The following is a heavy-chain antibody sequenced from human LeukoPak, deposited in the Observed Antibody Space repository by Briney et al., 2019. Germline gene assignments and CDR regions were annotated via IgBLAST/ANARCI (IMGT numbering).Heavy chain of an antibody. CDR3: AKSRIVVVPAALDY. CDR1: GFTFSSYG. J-gene: IGHJ4*02. V-gene: IGHV3-23*01. Sequence: PGGSLRLSCAASGFTFSSYGMSWVRQAPGKGLEWVSAISGSGGSTYYADSVKGRFTISRDNSKNTLYLQMNSLRAEDTAVYYCAKSRIVVVPAALDYWGQGTLVTVSS. D-gene: IGHD2-2*01. CDR2: ISGSGGST.